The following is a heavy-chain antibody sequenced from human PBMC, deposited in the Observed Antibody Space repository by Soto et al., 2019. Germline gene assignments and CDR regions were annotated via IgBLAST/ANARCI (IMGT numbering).Heavy chain of an antibody. CDR1: GFTFSSYG. Sequence: GGSLRLSCAASGFTFSSYGMHWVRQAPGKGLEWVAVISYDGSNKYYADSVKGRFIISRDNSKNTLCLQMNSLRAEDTAVYYCAKSGDPPYYYYGMDVWGQGTTVTVSS. CDR2: ISYDGSNK. V-gene: IGHV3-30*18. D-gene: IGHD3-10*01. CDR3: AKSGDPPYYYYGMDV. J-gene: IGHJ6*02.